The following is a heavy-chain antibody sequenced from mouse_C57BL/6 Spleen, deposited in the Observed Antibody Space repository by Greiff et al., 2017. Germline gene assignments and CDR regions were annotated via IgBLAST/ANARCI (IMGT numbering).Heavy chain of an antibody. CDR2: LDPEDGET. D-gene: IGHD1-1*01. Sequence: EVKLMESGAELVKPGASVKLSCTASGFNIKDYYMHWVKQRTEQGLEWIGRLDPEDGETKYAPKFQGKATITADTSSNTAYLQLSSLASEDTAVYYCARSYGSSYWFAYWGQGTLVTVSA. CDR1: GFNIKDYY. V-gene: IGHV14-2*01. CDR3: ARSYGSSYWFAY. J-gene: IGHJ3*01.